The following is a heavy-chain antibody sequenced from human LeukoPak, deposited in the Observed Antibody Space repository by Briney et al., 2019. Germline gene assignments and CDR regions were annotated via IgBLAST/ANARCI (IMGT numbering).Heavy chain of an antibody. Sequence: GGSLRLSCAASGFTFSSYSMNWVRQAPGKGLEWVSSISSSSSYIYYADSVKGRFTISRDNAKNSLYLQMNSLRAEDTAVYYCARDEPGDSSGYYPSGEDYWGQGTLVTVSS. CDR2: ISSSSSYI. CDR1: GFTFSSYS. J-gene: IGHJ4*02. D-gene: IGHD3-22*01. CDR3: ARDEPGDSSGYYPSGEDY. V-gene: IGHV3-21*01.